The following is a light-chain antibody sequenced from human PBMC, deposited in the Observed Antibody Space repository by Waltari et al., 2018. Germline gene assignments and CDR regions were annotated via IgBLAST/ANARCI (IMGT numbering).Light chain of an antibody. J-gene: IGKJ1*01. CDR3: QQYGNSPWT. V-gene: IGKV3-20*01. Sequence: EIVLTQSPDPLSLSPAERATLSCSASQTIKNNYLSWFQHKRGQAPRLLFFVASDRATGIPDRFTVSGSGTDFTLTISRLEPEDFAVYYCQQYGNSPWTFGHGTRVEIK. CDR1: QTIKNNY. CDR2: VAS.